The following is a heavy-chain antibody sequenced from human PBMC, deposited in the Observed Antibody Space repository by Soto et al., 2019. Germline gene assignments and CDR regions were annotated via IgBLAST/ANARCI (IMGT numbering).Heavy chain of an antibody. CDR2: ISGSGGST. CDR1: GFTFSSYA. J-gene: IGHJ6*02. Sequence: EVQLLESGGGLVQPGGSLRLSCVVSGFTFSSYAVTWVRQAPGKGLEWVSAISGSGGSTYYADSEKGRFTISRDHSKDTVYLQMNSLRAEDTAVYYCAKETSSGSYGVYYGMDVWGQGTTVTVSS. D-gene: IGHD1-26*01. CDR3: AKETSSGSYGVYYGMDV. V-gene: IGHV3-23*01.